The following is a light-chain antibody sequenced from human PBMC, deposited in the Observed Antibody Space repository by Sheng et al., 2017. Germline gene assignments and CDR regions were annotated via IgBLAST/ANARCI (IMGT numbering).Light chain of an antibody. Sequence: QTVVTQEPSLTVSPGGTATLTCSSNTGAVTSGYYPNWFQQKPGQPLRSLIYGTIYQQPWTPARFSGSLVGGKAALTLSDVQPEDEADYYFLLYYGGFWVFGGGTKVTVL. CDR3: LLYYGGFWV. CDR1: TGAVTSGYY. J-gene: IGLJ3*02. V-gene: IGLV7-43*01. CDR2: GTI.